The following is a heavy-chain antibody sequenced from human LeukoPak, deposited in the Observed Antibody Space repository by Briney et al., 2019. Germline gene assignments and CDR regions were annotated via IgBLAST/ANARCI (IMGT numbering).Heavy chain of an antibody. J-gene: IGHJ4*02. CDR3: LLQMTYGELSDPDF. CDR1: GFTLSSLA. Sequence: GGSLRLSCAASGFTLSSLAMHWVRQAPGKGLEWVSSRGTRSGTKYYADSVMGRLTISRDSAMNSVSLQINSLRAEDTAVYYCLLQMTYGELSDPDFRGQGTLVTVSS. D-gene: IGHD3-16*02. V-gene: IGHV3-21*01. CDR2: RGTRSGTK.